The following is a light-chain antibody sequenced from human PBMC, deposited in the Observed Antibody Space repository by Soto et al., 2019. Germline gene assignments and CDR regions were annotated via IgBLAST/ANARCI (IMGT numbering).Light chain of an antibody. J-gene: IGKJ2*01. CDR1: QSVSNY. V-gene: IGKV3-11*01. CDR2: GVS. Sequence: EIVLTQSPATLSLSPGDIVTLSCRASQSVSNYLAWFQQKPGQPPRLLIYGVSNRATGIPARFSGSGSGTDFPLTIDSLEPEDSAVYYCQQRDNWPRTFGQGTKVEIK. CDR3: QQRDNWPRT.